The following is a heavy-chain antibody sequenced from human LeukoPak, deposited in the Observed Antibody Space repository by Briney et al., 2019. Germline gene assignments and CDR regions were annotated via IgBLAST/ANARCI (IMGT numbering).Heavy chain of an antibody. CDR1: GFRFSSYW. V-gene: IGHV3-7*05. Sequence: PGGSLRLSCAASGFRFSSYWMSWVRQAPGKGLEWVANVKEDGSDKYYVDSVKGRFTVSRDNAKNSLSLQMNSLRAEDTAVYYCAYGGRFFDSWGQGTLVTVSS. CDR2: VKEDGSDK. J-gene: IGHJ4*02. D-gene: IGHD1-14*01. CDR3: AYGGRFFDS.